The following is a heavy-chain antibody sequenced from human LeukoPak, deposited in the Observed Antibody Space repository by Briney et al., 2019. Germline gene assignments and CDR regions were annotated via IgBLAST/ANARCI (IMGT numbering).Heavy chain of an antibody. V-gene: IGHV5-51*01. Sequence: GESLKISCKGSGYSFANYWIAWVRQMPGKGLEWMGSIYPGDSDTRYSPPFQGQVHRVAISADNSISTAYLQWSSLKASDTAMYYCARHSLPAAGTPVGMDVWGQGTTVTVSS. D-gene: IGHD6-13*01. CDR3: ARHSLPAAGTPVGMDV. CDR1: GYSFANYW. J-gene: IGHJ6*02. CDR2: IYPGDSDT.